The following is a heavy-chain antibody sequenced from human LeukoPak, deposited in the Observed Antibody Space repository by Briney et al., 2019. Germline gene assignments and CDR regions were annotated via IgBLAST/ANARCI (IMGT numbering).Heavy chain of an antibody. V-gene: IGHV4-34*01. Sequence: PSETLSLTCAVYGGSFSGYYWSWIRQPPGKGLEWIGEINHSGSTNYNPSLKSRVTISVDTSKNQFSLKLSSVTAADTAVYYCASLRSAAGTNVDNWGQGTLVTVSS. J-gene: IGHJ4*02. CDR2: INHSGST. CDR3: ASLRSAAGTNVDN. CDR1: GGSFSGYY. D-gene: IGHD6-13*01.